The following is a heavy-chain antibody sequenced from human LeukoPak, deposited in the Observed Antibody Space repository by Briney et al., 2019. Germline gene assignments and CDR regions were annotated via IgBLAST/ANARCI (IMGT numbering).Heavy chain of an antibody. D-gene: IGHD3-3*01. CDR1: GYTFTSYG. Sequence: GASVKVSRKASGYTFTSYGISWVRQAPGQGLEWMGWISAYNGNTNYAQKLQGRVTMTTDTSTSTAYMELRSLRSDDTAVYYCARSQIQTYYDFWSGFSWFDPWGQGTLVTVSS. CDR3: ARSQIQTYYDFWSGFSWFDP. J-gene: IGHJ5*02. V-gene: IGHV1-18*01. CDR2: ISAYNGNT.